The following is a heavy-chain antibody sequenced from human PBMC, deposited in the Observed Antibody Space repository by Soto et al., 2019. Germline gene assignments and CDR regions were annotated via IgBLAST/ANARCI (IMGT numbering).Heavy chain of an antibody. D-gene: IGHD1-1*01. V-gene: IGHV1-18*01. CDR3: ARDAWYNWYDVVGWFDP. CDR1: GYTFTSYG. J-gene: IGHJ5*02. CDR2: ISAYNGNT. Sequence: QVQLVQSGAEVKKPGASVKVSCKASGYTFTSYGISWVRQAPGQGLEWMGWISAYNGNTNYAQKLQGRVTMTTDTSTSTAYMELRSLRSDDTAVYYCARDAWYNWYDVVGWFDPWGQGTLVTVSS.